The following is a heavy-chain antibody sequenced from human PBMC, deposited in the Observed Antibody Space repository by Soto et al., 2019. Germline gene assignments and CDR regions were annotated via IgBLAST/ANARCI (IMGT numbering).Heavy chain of an antibody. D-gene: IGHD2-8*02. V-gene: IGHV4-31*02. CDR3: ARGTWSHAFDI. J-gene: IGHJ3*02. Sequence: PSETLSLTCTVSGCSISSGGYYWSWIRQHPGKGLEWIGYIYYSGSTYYNPSLKSRVTISVDTSKNQFSLKLSSVTAADTAVYYCARGTWSHAFDIWGQGTMVTVSS. CDR2: IYYSGST. CDR1: GCSISSGGYY.